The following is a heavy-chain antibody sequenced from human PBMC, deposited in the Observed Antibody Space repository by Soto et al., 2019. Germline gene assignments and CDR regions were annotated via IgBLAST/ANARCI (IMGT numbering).Heavy chain of an antibody. Sequence: ASETLSLTCTVSGGSIISGGYYFIWIRQHPWNGLEWIGYIYYSGSTYYNPSLKSRVTISVDTSKSQFSLKLSSVTAADTAVYYCARASYCSGGSCSQVYYFDYWGQGTLVTVSS. J-gene: IGHJ4*02. CDR2: IYYSGST. D-gene: IGHD2-15*01. CDR3: ARASYCSGGSCSQVYYFDY. V-gene: IGHV4-31*03. CDR1: GGSIISGGYY.